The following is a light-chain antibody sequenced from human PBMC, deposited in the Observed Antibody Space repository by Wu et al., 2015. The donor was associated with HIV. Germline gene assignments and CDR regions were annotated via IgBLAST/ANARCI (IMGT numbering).Light chain of an antibody. V-gene: IGKV3-20*01. CDR1: QTVNIKY. CDR3: QQYGSSPLT. J-gene: IGKJ4*01. CDR2: AAS. Sequence: EIVLTQSPGTLSLSPGERATLSCRASQTVNIKYLAWYQQKPGQAPRLLIYAASSRATGIPDRFSGSGSGTDFTLTISRLEPEDFAVYYCQQYGSSPLTFGGGTKVEIK.